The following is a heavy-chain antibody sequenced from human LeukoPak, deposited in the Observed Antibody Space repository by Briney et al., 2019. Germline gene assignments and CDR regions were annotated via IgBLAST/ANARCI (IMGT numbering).Heavy chain of an antibody. CDR3: VRLDRSGYMDY. CDR1: GFTFSSYW. CDR2: MKQDGSEK. V-gene: IGHV3-7*01. D-gene: IGHD3-22*01. Sequence: GGSLRLSCAASGFTFSSYWMTWVRQAPGKGLEWVANMKQDGSEKNYVDSVKGRFTISRDNAKNSLYLQMDSLSAEDTAIYYCVRLDRSGYMDYWGQGNLLTVSS. J-gene: IGHJ4*02.